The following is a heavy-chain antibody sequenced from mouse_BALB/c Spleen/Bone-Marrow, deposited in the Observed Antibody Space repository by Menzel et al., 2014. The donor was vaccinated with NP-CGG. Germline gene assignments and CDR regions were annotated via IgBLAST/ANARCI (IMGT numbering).Heavy chain of an antibody. D-gene: IGHD2-1*01. J-gene: IGHJ4*01. CDR1: GFTFSDYG. CDR2: ISNLAYSI. Sequence: DVMLVESGGGLVQPGGSRKLSCAASGFTFSDYGMAWVRQAPGKGPEWVAFISNLAYSIYYADTVTGRFTISRENAKSTLYLEMSSLRSEDTAIYYCTRNYGNQGAMDYWGQGTSVTGSS. V-gene: IGHV5-15*02. CDR3: TRNYGNQGAMDY.